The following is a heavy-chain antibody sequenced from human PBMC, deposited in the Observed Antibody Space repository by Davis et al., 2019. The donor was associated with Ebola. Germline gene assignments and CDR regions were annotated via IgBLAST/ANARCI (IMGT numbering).Heavy chain of an antibody. CDR3: VKGGWQQYFDY. D-gene: IGHD6-13*01. CDR2: ISSSSSYI. CDR1: GFTLSSYW. V-gene: IGHV3-21*04. Sequence: GESLKISCAASGFTLSSYWMHWVRQAPGKGLEWVSSISSSSSYIYYADSVKGRFTISRDNVKNSLYLQMNSLRAEDTAVYYCVKGGWQQYFDYWGQGTLVTVSS. J-gene: IGHJ4*02.